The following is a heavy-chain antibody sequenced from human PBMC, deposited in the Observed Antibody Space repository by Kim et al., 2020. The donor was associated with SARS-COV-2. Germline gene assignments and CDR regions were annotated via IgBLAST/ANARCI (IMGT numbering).Heavy chain of an antibody. D-gene: IGHD3-16*01. J-gene: IGHJ4*02. Sequence: SETLSLTCAVYGGSFSGYYWSWIRQPPGKGLEWIGEINHSGSTNYNPSLKSRVTISVDTSKNQFSLKLSSVTAADTTVYYCARVLWGSEMYFDYWGQGTLVTVSS. CDR3: ARVLWGSEMYFDY. CDR2: INHSGST. CDR1: GGSFSGYY. V-gene: IGHV4-34*01.